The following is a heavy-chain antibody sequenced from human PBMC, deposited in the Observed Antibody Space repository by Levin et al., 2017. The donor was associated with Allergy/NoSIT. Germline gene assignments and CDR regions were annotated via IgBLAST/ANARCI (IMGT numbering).Heavy chain of an antibody. CDR1: GGSISSGNYY. Sequence: SETLSLTCTVSGGSISSGNYYWTWIRQPAGKGLEWIGRIYSSGSTNYNPSLKSRVTISVDTSKNQFSLKMFSVTAADTAFYYCAREGRHSSSWYLDYWGQGTLVTVSS. CDR3: AREGRHSSSWYLDY. CDR2: IYSSGST. V-gene: IGHV4-61*02. J-gene: IGHJ4*02. D-gene: IGHD6-13*01.